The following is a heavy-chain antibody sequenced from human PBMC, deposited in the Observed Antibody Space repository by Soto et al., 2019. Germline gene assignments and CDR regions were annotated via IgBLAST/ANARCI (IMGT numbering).Heavy chain of an antibody. CDR1: GFSLSTSGVG. CDR2: IYWNDDK. J-gene: IGHJ4*02. V-gene: IGHV2-5*01. CDR3: AHRPGEWELLYFDY. Sequence: QITLKESGPTLVNPTQTLTLTCTFSGFSLSTSGVGVGWIRQPPGKALEWIALIYWNDDKRYSPSLKSRLTITKDTSKNQVVLTMTNMDPVDTATYYCAHRPGEWELLYFDYWGQGTLVTVSS. D-gene: IGHD1-26*01.